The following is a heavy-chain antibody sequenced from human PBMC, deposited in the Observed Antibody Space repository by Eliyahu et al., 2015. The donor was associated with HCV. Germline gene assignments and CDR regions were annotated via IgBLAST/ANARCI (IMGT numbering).Heavy chain of an antibody. J-gene: IGHJ6*02. CDR2: IFSNDEK. CDR3: ARTMVRGVRGYYYYGMDV. V-gene: IGHV2-26*01. Sequence: QVTLKESGPVLVKPTETLTLTCTVSGFSLSNARMGVSWIRQPPGKALEWLAHIFSNDEKSYSTSLKSRLTISKDTSKSQVVLTMTNMDPVDTATYYCARTMVRGVRGYYYYGMDVWGQGTTVTVSS. D-gene: IGHD3-10*01. CDR1: GFSLSNARMG.